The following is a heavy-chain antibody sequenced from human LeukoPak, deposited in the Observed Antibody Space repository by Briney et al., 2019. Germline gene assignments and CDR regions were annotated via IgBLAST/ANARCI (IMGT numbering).Heavy chain of an antibody. Sequence: PGGSLRLSCAASGFTFSSYWMHWVRQVPGKGLVWVSRINTDESSTTYADSVKGRFTISRDNAKNTLYLQMNSLRAEDTAVYYCARGTTGYNYGYLDHWGPGTLVTVSS. CDR3: ARGTTGYNYGYLDH. CDR2: INTDESST. CDR1: GFTFSSYW. D-gene: IGHD5-24*01. V-gene: IGHV3-74*01. J-gene: IGHJ4*02.